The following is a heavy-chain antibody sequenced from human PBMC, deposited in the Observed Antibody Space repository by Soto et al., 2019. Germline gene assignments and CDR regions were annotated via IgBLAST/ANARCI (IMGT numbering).Heavy chain of an antibody. V-gene: IGHV3-74*01. CDR2: INSDGSST. J-gene: IGHJ6*03. CDR1: GFTFSSYW. Sequence: GSMRLSCAASGFTFSSYWMHWVRQAPGKGLVWVSRINSDGSSTSYADSVKGRFTISRDNAKNTLYLQMNSLRAEDTAVYYCAREGCSSTSCYDSDYYYYYYYMDVWGKGTXVTVSS. D-gene: IGHD2-2*01. CDR3: AREGCSSTSCYDSDYYYYYYYMDV.